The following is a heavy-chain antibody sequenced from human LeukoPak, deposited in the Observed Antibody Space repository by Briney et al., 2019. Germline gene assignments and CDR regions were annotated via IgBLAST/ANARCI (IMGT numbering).Heavy chain of an antibody. CDR1: GFTFSSYA. CDR3: AKDFFFASSSSFSMGFDY. V-gene: IGHV3-7*01. D-gene: IGHD6-6*01. Sequence: GGSLRLSCAASGFTFSSYAMSWVRQAPGKGLEWVANINEDGGVKYYVDSVKGRFTISRDNAKNSVYLQVNSLRAEDTAVYYCAKDFFFASSSSFSMGFDYWGQGTLVTVSS. J-gene: IGHJ4*02. CDR2: INEDGGVK.